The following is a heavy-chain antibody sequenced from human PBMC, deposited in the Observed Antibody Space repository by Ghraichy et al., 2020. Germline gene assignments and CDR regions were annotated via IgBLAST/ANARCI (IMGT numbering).Heavy chain of an antibody. CDR3: ARDLKPSWSSLKMGGMDV. Sequence: GGSLRLSCAASGFTFSSYAMHWVRQAPGKGLEWVAVISYDGSNKYYADSVKGRFTISRDNSKNTLYLQMNSLRAEDTAVYYCARDLKPSWSSLKMGGMDVWGQGTTVTVSS. CDR2: ISYDGSNK. CDR1: GFTFSSYA. J-gene: IGHJ6*02. V-gene: IGHV3-30-3*01. D-gene: IGHD6-13*01.